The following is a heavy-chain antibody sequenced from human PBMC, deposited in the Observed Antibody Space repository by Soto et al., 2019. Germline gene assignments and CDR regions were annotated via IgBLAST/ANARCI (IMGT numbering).Heavy chain of an antibody. J-gene: IGHJ4*02. CDR1: GGSFSTYY. CDR2: INDGGDT. V-gene: IGHV4-34*01. D-gene: IGHD3-3*01. Sequence: QVQLQRWGAGLLKPSETLSLTCAVYGGSFSTYYWSWIRQSPGKGLEWIGHINDGGDTDYNPSLKSRVTISVDTSKKQFSLRLSSVTAADTAVYYCARGRGNWYYAFWGQGTRVTVSS. CDR3: ARGRGNWYYAF.